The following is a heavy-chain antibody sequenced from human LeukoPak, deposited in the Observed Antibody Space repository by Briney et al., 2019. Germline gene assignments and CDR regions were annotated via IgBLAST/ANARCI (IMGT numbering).Heavy chain of an antibody. Sequence: SETLSLTCTVSGGSISSSSYYWGWIRQPPGKGLEWIGSIYYSGSTYYNPSLKSRVTISVDTSTNQFSLKLSSVTAADTAIYYCARVHVNSGYYFGDAFDIWGQGTMVTVSS. CDR3: ARVHVNSGYYFGDAFDI. J-gene: IGHJ3*02. D-gene: IGHD3-22*01. CDR2: IYYSGST. V-gene: IGHV4-39*07. CDR1: GGSISSSSYY.